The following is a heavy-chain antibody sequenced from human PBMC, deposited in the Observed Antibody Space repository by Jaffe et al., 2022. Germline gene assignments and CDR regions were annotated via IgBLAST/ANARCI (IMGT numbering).Heavy chain of an antibody. D-gene: IGHD3-9*01. CDR2: INPSGGST. Sequence: QVQLVQSGAEVKKPGASVKVSCKASGYTFTSYYMHWVRQAPGQGLEWMGIINPSGGSTSYAQKFQGRVTMTRDTSTSTVYMELSSLRSEDTAVYYCARDLFPPGRYDILTGYSPYLNWGQGTLVTVSS. J-gene: IGHJ4*02. CDR1: GYTFTSYY. V-gene: IGHV1-46*03. CDR3: ARDLFPPGRYDILTGYSPYLN.